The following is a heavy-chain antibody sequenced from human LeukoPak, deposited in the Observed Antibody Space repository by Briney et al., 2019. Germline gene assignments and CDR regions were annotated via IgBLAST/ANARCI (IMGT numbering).Heavy chain of an antibody. V-gene: IGHV4-34*01. CDR1: GGSFSGYY. CDR2: INHSGST. Sequence: SETLSLTCAVYGGSFSGYYWSWIRQPPGKGLEWIGEINHSGSTNYNPSLKSRVTMSVDTSKNQFSLKLSSVTAADTAVYYCARDDYSNGWYEENWFDPWGQGTLVTVSS. J-gene: IGHJ5*02. CDR3: ARDDYSNGWYEENWFDP. D-gene: IGHD6-19*01.